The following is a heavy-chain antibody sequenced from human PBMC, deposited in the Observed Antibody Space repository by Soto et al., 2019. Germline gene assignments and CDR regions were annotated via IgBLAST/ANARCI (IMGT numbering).Heavy chain of an antibody. CDR3: ARSTTVMVKEHDY. CDR2: ISYDGSNK. Sequence: GGSLRPSCAASGFTFNSYAMHWVRQAPDKGLEWVAVISYDGSNKYYADSVKGRFTISRDNSKNTLYLQMNSLRAEDTAVYYCARSTTVMVKEHDYWGQGTLVTVSS. CDR1: GFTFNSYA. D-gene: IGHD5-18*01. V-gene: IGHV3-30-3*01. J-gene: IGHJ4*02.